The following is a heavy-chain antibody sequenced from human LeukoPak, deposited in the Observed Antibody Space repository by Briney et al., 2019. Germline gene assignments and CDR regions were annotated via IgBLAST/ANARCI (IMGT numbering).Heavy chain of an antibody. V-gene: IGHV1-46*01. CDR1: GYTFTSYY. CDR2: INPSGGST. D-gene: IGHD2-2*01. J-gene: IGHJ4*02. CDR3: ATFVVVPAAIFDY. Sequence: ASVKVSCRASGYTFTSYYMHWVRQAPGQGLEWMGMINPSGGSTSYAQKFQGRVTMTRDTSTSTVYMELSSLRSEDTAVYYCATFVVVPAAIFDYWGQGTLVTVSS.